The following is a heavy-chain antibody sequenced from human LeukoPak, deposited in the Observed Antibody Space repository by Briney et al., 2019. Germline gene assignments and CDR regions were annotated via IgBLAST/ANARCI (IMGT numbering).Heavy chain of an antibody. D-gene: IGHD4-17*01. CDR3: ASTYGDYGY. Sequence: GGSLRLSCAASGFTFSGYNINWVRQAPGKGLEWVSSISSSSTYIYYADSVKGRFTISRDNAKNSLYLQMNSLRAEDTAVYYCASTYGDYGYWGQGTLVTVSS. CDR2: ISSSSTYI. CDR1: GFTFSGYN. J-gene: IGHJ4*02. V-gene: IGHV3-21*01.